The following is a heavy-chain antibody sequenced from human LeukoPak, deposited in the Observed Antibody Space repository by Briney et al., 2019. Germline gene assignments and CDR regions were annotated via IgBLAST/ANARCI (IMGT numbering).Heavy chain of an antibody. Sequence: SGPALVRPTQTLTLTCTFSGFSLSTSGMCVSWIRQPPGKALEWLARIDWDDDKYYSTSLKTRLTISKDTSKNQVVLTMTNMDPVDTATYYCARIRITGTTAIDWGQGTLVTVSS. CDR3: ARIRITGTTAID. CDR1: GFSLSTSGMC. D-gene: IGHD1-20*01. J-gene: IGHJ4*02. CDR2: IDWDDDK. V-gene: IGHV2-70*11.